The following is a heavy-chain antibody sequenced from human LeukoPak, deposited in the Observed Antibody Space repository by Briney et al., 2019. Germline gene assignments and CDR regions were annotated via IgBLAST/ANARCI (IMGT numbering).Heavy chain of an antibody. V-gene: IGHV3-48*01. Sequence: GGSLRLSCAASGFTFSSYSMNWVRQASGKGLEWVSYISSSSSTIYYADSVKGRFTISRDNAKNSLYLQMNSLRAEDTAVYYCARVSMAARLDYYYYMDVWGKGTTVTVSS. D-gene: IGHD6-6*01. CDR3: ARVSMAARLDYYYYMDV. CDR2: ISSSSSTI. CDR1: GFTFSSYS. J-gene: IGHJ6*03.